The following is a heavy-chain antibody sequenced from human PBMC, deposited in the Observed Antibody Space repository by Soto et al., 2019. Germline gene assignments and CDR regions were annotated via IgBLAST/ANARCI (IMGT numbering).Heavy chain of an antibody. J-gene: IGHJ4*02. CDR3: ARVDITIFGVVITYYFDY. Sequence: SETLSLTCTVSGGSISSGDYYWSWIRQPPGKSLEWIGYIYYSGSTYYNPSLKSRVTISVDTSKNQFSLKLSSVTAADTAVYYCARVDITIFGVVITYYFDYWGQGTLVTVSS. D-gene: IGHD3-3*01. CDR2: IYYSGST. CDR1: GGSISSGDYY. V-gene: IGHV4-30-4*01.